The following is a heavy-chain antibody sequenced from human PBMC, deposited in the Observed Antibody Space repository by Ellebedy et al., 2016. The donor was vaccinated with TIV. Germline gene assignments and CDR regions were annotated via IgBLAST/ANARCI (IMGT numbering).Heavy chain of an antibody. Sequence: PGGSLRLSCTVSGDSISNYFWSWFRQPPGKGLEWIGYIYRGSTNYNSSFKSRVTMSEDMPKNQFSLKLTSVTAADTAVYFCAREIDNNSGNNWFDPWGQGTLVTVSS. D-gene: IGHD2-21*01. V-gene: IGHV4-59*01. J-gene: IGHJ5*02. CDR1: GDSISNYF. CDR3: AREIDNNSGNNWFDP. CDR2: IYRGST.